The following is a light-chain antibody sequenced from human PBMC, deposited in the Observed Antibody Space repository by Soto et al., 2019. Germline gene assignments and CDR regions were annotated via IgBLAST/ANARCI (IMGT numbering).Light chain of an antibody. V-gene: IGLV2-14*01. CDR1: SSDVGAYNY. CDR2: EVT. CDR3: TSYTSGRTLV. Sequence: QSVLTQPASVSGSPGQPITVYCTGTSSDVGAYNYVSWYQQHPGKAPKLMIYEVTNRPSGVSNRFSGSKSGNTASLTISGLQAEDEADYYCTSYTSGRTLVFGGGTKATVL. J-gene: IGLJ2*01.